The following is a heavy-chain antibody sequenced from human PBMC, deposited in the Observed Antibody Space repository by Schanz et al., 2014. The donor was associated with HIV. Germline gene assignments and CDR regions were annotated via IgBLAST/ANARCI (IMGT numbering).Heavy chain of an antibody. J-gene: IGHJ4*02. CDR1: GFTFSSYA. Sequence: QVQLVESGGGVVQPGRSLRLSCAASGFTFSSYALHWVRQAPGKGLEWVALISYDGNDKYYADSVKGRFTISRDNSKDTLYLQMNSLRAEDTAVYYCARGLPRFAVTTLDSWGQGTLVTVSS. CDR2: ISYDGNDK. CDR3: ARGLPRFAVTTLDS. V-gene: IGHV3-30*03. D-gene: IGHD4-17*01.